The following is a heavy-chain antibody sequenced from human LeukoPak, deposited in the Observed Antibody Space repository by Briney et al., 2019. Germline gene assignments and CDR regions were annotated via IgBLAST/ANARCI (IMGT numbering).Heavy chain of an antibody. CDR1: GGPISSTNFY. Sequence: SETLSLTCTVSGGPISSTNFYWGWIRQPPGKGLEWIGSVHSNGNSYYNPSLKSRVTISVDTSKNQFSLNLRSVTAADTAVYYCARRLTQYDCFDPWGQGILVTVSS. CDR2: VHSNGNS. CDR3: ARRLTQYDCFDP. D-gene: IGHD2-2*01. V-gene: IGHV4-39*01. J-gene: IGHJ5*02.